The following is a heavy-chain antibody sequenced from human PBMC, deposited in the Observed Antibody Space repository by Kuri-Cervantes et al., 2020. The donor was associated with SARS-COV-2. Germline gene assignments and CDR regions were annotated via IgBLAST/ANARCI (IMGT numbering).Heavy chain of an antibody. CDR3: VRDGDHWNFDY. Sequence: GGSLRLSCAASGFTFSDYYMNWIRQAPGKGLEWVSYISSSSYTNYADSVKGRFTISRDNAKNMLFLQMNSLRAEDTAVYYCVRDGDHWNFDYWGQGTLVTVSS. D-gene: IGHD1-1*01. CDR2: ISSSSYT. V-gene: IGHV3-11*06. J-gene: IGHJ4*02. CDR1: GFTFSDYY.